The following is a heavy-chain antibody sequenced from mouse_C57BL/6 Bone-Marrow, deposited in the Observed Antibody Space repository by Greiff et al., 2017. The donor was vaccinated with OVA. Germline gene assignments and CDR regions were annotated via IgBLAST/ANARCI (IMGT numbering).Heavy chain of an antibody. CDR1: GYAFTNYL. V-gene: IGHV1-54*01. D-gene: IGHD1-1*01. CDR2: INPGSGGT. J-gene: IGHJ1*03. CDR3: ARPYYYGSSYGYFGG. Sequence: VQLQQSGAELVRPGTSVKVSCKASGYAFTNYLIEWVKQRPGQGLEWIGVINPGSGGTNYNEKFKGKATLTADKSSSTAYMQLSSLTSEDSAGYFCARPYYYGSSYGYFGGWGTGTTVTVSS.